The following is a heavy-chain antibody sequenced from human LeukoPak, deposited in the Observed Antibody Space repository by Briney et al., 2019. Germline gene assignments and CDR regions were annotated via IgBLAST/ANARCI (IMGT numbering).Heavy chain of an antibody. V-gene: IGHV3-23*01. CDR1: XSYA. D-gene: IGHD3-10*01. CDR3: AREFGSGSFDS. J-gene: IGHJ4*02. Sequence: XSYAXNWVRQAPGKGLEWVSRISDSGSTTYCADSVKGRCTISRDNSRNTLYLQMSGLRVEDTAVYYCAREFGSGSFDSWGQGTLVTVSS. CDR2: ISDSGSTT.